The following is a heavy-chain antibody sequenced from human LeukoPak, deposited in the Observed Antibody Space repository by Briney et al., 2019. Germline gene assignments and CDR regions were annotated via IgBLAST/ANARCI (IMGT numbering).Heavy chain of an antibody. Sequence: PSETLSLTCNVSGGSISSYYWSWIRQPAGKGLEWIGRMYTSGSTNYNPSLKSRVTMSADTSKNQFSLKLSSVTAADTAVYYCASGGSSGYYYGWGQGTLVTVSS. CDR2: MYTSGST. V-gene: IGHV4-4*07. CDR3: ASGGSSGYYYG. D-gene: IGHD3-22*01. CDR1: GGSISSYY. J-gene: IGHJ4*02.